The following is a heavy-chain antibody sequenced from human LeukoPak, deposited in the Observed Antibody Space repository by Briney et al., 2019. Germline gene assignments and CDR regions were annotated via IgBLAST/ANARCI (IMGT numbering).Heavy chain of an antibody. J-gene: IGHJ6*02. CDR1: GVTVSSNY. V-gene: IGHV3-66*01. CDR3: ARDWVVSNYYYYGMDV. Sequence: GRSLRLSCAASGVTVSSNYMSWVRQDPGKGLGRDSVIYSGGSTYYADTVKGRFTISRDNSKNTLYLQINSLRAEDTAVYYCARDWVVSNYYYYGMDVWGQGATVTVSS. CDR2: IYSGGST. D-gene: IGHD3-22*01.